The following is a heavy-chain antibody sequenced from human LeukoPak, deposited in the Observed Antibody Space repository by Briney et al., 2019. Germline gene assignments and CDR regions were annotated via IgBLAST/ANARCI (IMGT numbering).Heavy chain of an antibody. CDR3: ARPRWSSGWYGY. CDR2: IYYSGST. D-gene: IGHD6-19*01. CDR1: GGSISSYY. Sequence: SETLSLTCTVSGGSISSYYWSWIRQPPGKGLEWIGYIYYSGSTYYNPSLKSRVTISVDTSKNQFSLKLSSVTAADTAVYYCARPRWSSGWYGYWGQGTLVTVSS. J-gene: IGHJ4*02. V-gene: IGHV4-59*08.